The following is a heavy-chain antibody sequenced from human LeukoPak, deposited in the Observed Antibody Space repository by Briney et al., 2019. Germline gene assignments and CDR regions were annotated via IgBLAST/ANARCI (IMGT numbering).Heavy chain of an antibody. Sequence: SGTLSLTCAVYGGSFSGYYWSWIRQPPGKGLEWIGYIYYSGSTNYNPSLKSRVTISVDTSKNQFSLKLSSVTAADTAVYYCARGTGELWYFDLWGRGTLVTVSS. CDR2: IYYSGST. D-gene: IGHD7-27*01. CDR3: ARGTGELWYFDL. V-gene: IGHV4-59*01. J-gene: IGHJ2*01. CDR1: GGSFSGYY.